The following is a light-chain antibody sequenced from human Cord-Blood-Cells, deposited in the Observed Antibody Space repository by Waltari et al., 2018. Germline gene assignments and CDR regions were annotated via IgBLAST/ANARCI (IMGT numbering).Light chain of an antibody. J-gene: IGLJ3*02. CDR1: SSDVGGYNY. CDR2: DVS. Sequence: QSALTQPRSVSGSPGQSVTISCTGTSSDVGGYNYVSWYQQHPGKAPKLMIYDVSKRPSGFPDRFSGSKSGNTASLTISGLQAEDEADYYCGSYAGSYTWVFGGGTKLTVL. CDR3: GSYAGSYTWV. V-gene: IGLV2-11*01.